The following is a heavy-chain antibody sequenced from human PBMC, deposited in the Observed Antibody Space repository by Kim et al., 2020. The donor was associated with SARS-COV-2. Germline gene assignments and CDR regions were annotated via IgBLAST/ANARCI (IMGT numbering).Heavy chain of an antibody. CDR2: IKEDGSEK. Sequence: GGSLRLSCAASGFTFSSYWMSWVRQAPGKGPEWAASIKEDGSEKYYVDSVKGRFTVSRDNTKKSLSLLMNSLRVEDTDVYYCAREFLGYWGQGALGTVSS. J-gene: IGHJ4*02. D-gene: IGHD7-27*01. V-gene: IGHV3-7*01. CDR3: AREFLGY. CDR1: GFTFSSYW.